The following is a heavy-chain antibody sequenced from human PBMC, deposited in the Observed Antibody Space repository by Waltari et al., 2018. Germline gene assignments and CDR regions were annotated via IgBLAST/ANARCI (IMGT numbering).Heavy chain of an antibody. Sequence: QVQLQESGPGLVKPSPTLSRTCTASGGSISSGGYYWSWIRQHPGKGLEWIGYIYYSGSTYYNPSLKSRVTISVDTSKNQFSLKLSSVTAADTAVYYCARESAYRPVVGYFDYWGQGTLVTVSS. CDR2: IYYSGST. J-gene: IGHJ4*02. CDR3: ARESAYRPVVGYFDY. D-gene: IGHD2-15*01. V-gene: IGHV4-31*03. CDR1: GGSISSGGYY.